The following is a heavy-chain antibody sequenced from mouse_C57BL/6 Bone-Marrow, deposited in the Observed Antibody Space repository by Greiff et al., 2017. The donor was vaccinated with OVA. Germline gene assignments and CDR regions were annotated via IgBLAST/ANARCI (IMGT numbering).Heavy chain of an antibody. Sequence: QVQLQQPGAELVKPGASVKLSCKASGYTFTSYWMHWVKQRPGQGLEWIGMIHPNSGSTNYNEKFKSKATLTVDKSSSTAYMQRSSLTSEDSAVYYCASGYDYDEEAYWGQGTLVTVSA. V-gene: IGHV1-64*01. D-gene: IGHD2-4*01. CDR1: GYTFTSYW. CDR3: ASGYDYDEEAY. CDR2: IHPNSGST. J-gene: IGHJ3*01.